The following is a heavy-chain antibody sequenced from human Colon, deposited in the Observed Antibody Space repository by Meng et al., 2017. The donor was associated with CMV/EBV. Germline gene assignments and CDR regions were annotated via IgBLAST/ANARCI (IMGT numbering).Heavy chain of an antibody. V-gene: IGHV3-11*04. Sequence: LSCATSGFVFSDFSIRWFRQAPGKGPEWISYITSGGTTYYADSVKGRFTISRDNAKKSLYLQMNSLKAEDTAVYYCARDSGYSAFDHWGQGTLVTVSS. J-gene: IGHJ4*02. CDR3: ARDSGYSAFDH. D-gene: IGHD3-22*01. CDR1: GFVFSDFS. CDR2: ITSGGTT.